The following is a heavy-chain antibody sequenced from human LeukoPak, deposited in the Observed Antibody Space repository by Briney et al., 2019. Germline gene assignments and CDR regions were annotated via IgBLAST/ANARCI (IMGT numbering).Heavy chain of an antibody. CDR3: ARVLGYSSSWPFDY. CDR2: IRYDGSNK. V-gene: IGHV3-30*02. J-gene: IGHJ4*02. Sequence: GGSLRLSCAASGFTFSSYGMHWVRQAPGKGLEWVAFIRYDGSNKYYADSVKGRFTISRDNAKNSLYLQMNSLRAEDTAVYYCARVLGYSSSWPFDYWGQGTLVTVSS. CDR1: GFTFSSYG. D-gene: IGHD6-13*01.